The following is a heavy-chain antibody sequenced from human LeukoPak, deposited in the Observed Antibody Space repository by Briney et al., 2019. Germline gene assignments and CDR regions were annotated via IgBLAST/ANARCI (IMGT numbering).Heavy chain of an antibody. Sequence: GGSLRLSCAASGFTISSNYMSWVRQAPGKGLEWVAVISYDGSNKYYADSVKGRFTISRDNSKNTVYLQMNSLSAEDTAVYYCAKNGDRGAYCSGGTCYPYYYYYMDVWGKGTTVTISS. V-gene: IGHV3-30*18. CDR2: ISYDGSNK. J-gene: IGHJ6*03. D-gene: IGHD2-15*01. CDR3: AKNGDRGAYCSGGTCYPYYYYYMDV. CDR1: GFTISSNY.